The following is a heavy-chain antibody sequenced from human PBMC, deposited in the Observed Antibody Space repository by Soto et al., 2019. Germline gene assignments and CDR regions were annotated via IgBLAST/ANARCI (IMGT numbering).Heavy chain of an antibody. CDR3: ASRVVYDSSGSDFDY. J-gene: IGHJ4*02. V-gene: IGHV4-31*03. D-gene: IGHD3-22*01. Sequence: QVQLQESGPGLVKPSQTLSLTCTVSGGSISSGGYYWSWIRQHPGKGLEWIGYIYYSGSTYYNPSLECRVTIAVDSSKTHFSLRLSSVAAADTAVYYCASRVVYDSSGSDFDYWGQGTLVTVSS. CDR2: IYYSGST. CDR1: GGSISSGGYY.